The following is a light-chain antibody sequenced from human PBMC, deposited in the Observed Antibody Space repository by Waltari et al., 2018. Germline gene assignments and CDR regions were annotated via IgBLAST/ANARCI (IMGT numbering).Light chain of an antibody. J-gene: IGLJ2*01. V-gene: IGLV2-14*03. CDR2: DVS. CDR1: SSDVGGSNF. Sequence: QSALTQPASVSGSPGQSITISCTGTSSDVGGSNFVSWYQHPPGKAPKLMIYDVSKRPSGVSNRFSGSKSGNTASLTISGLQAEDESDYYCSSHTSSSTVVFGGGTKLTVL. CDR3: SSHTSSSTVV.